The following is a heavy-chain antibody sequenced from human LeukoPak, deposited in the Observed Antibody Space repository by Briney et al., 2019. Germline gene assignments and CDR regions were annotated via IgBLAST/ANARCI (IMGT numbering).Heavy chain of an antibody. CDR2: IGGSGGST. J-gene: IGHJ4*02. V-gene: IGHV3-23*01. CDR1: GFSFSSYA. Sequence: GGSLRLSCAASGFSFSSYAMNWVRQAPGKGLEWVSVIGGSGGSTYYADSVKGRFTITRDNSKNTLYLQMNTLRAEDTAVYYCAKSGTMITLGGVIVQYYFDYWGQGTLVTVSS. CDR3: AKSGTMITLGGVIVQYYFDY. D-gene: IGHD3-16*02.